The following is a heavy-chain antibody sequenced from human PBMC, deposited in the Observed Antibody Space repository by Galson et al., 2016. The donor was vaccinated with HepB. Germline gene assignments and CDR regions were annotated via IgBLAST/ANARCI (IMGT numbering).Heavy chain of an antibody. J-gene: IGHJ6*04. D-gene: IGHD2-2*01. CDR3: ARPQSPYCSSTNCFHYGMDL. CDR2: IIPIFGTT. Sequence: SVKVSCKASGGTFSRYAISWVRQAPGQGLEWMGGIIPIFGTTNYAQKFQGRVTITADESTSTAYMELSSLRSEDTAVYYCARPQSPYCSSTNCFHYGMDLWGKGTTVTVSS. V-gene: IGHV1-69*13. CDR1: GGTFSRYA.